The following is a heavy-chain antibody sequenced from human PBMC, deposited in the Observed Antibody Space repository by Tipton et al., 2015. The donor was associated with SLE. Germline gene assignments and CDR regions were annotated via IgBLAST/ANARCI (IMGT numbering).Heavy chain of an antibody. CDR3: ARGILEPGDY. J-gene: IGHJ4*02. CDR2: IYYSGSP. CDR1: GGSITSSDFS. D-gene: IGHD1-1*01. Sequence: TLSLTCSVSGGSITSSDFSWDWIRQPPGEGLESIGSIYYSGSPSYNPSLRSRVTISVDTSKNQFSLKLSSVTAADTAVYYCARGILEPGDYWGQGTLVTVSS. V-gene: IGHV4-39*07.